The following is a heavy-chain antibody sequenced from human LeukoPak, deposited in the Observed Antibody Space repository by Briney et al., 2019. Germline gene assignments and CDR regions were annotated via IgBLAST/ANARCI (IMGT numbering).Heavy chain of an antibody. Sequence: GGSLRLSCAASGFTFSSYSMNWVRQAPGKGLEWVSSISSSSSYIYYADSVKGRFTISRDNAKNSLYLQMNSLRAEDTAVYYCARSLGGSGSYYVFDYWGQGTLVTVSS. CDR3: ARSLGGSGSYYVFDY. CDR1: GFTFSSYS. J-gene: IGHJ4*02. CDR2: ISSSSSYI. V-gene: IGHV3-21*01. D-gene: IGHD1-26*01.